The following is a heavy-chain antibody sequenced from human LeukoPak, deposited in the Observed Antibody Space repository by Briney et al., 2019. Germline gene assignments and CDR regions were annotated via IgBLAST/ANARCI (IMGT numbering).Heavy chain of an antibody. V-gene: IGHV4-59*13. CDR2: IDYSEST. J-gene: IGHJ3*02. CDR3: ARDRRRELLHAFDI. CDR1: GGTLSRNY. Sequence: SETLSLTCTVSGGTLSRNYWSWIRQPPGKGLEWIAYIDYSESTNYNPSLTSRLTISVDASKTQFSLKLGSVTAADTAVYYCARDRRRELLHAFDIWGQGTMVTVSS. D-gene: IGHD1-26*01.